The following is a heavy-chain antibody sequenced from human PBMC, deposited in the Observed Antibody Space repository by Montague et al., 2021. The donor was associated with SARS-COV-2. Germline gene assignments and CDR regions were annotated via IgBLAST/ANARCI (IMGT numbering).Heavy chain of an antibody. Sequence: SETLSPTCTVSGGSISSSSYYWGWIRQPPGKGLEWIGSIYYTGSTYYNPCLKSRVTISVDTSKNQFSLKLSSVTAADTAVYYCARDTRIAMLVVVTRYGLDVWGQGTTVAVSS. V-gene: IGHV4-39*07. D-gene: IGHD3-22*01. CDR1: GGSISSSSYY. CDR3: ARDTRIAMLVVVTRYGLDV. J-gene: IGHJ6*02. CDR2: IYYTGST.